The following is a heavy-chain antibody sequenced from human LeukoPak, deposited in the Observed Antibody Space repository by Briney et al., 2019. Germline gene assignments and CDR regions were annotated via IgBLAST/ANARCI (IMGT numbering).Heavy chain of an antibody. J-gene: IGHJ6*02. V-gene: IGHV4-59*01. Sequence: PSETLSLTCTVSGGTISSYYWNWIRQPPGKGLEWIGYIHDSGSTKYNPSLKSRVAISVDTSKNQFSLKLSSVTAADTAVYYCARARIAAAGNNYYYGMDVWGQGTTVTVSS. CDR3: ARARIAAAGNNYYYGMDV. CDR2: IHDSGST. D-gene: IGHD6-13*01. CDR1: GGTISSYY.